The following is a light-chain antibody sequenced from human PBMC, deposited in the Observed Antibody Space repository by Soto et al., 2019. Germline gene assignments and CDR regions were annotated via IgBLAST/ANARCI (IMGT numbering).Light chain of an antibody. CDR2: KPS. J-gene: IGKJ1*01. Sequence: DIQMTQSPSNLSASVGDGVTITCRASQSIVGWLAWYQQKPGKAPQLLIYKPSTLESGVPSRFSGSASGTEFTLTISSLQPDDFATYYCQQYNGDGSWTFGQGTKVDNK. V-gene: IGKV1-5*03. CDR3: QQYNGDGSWT. CDR1: QSIVGW.